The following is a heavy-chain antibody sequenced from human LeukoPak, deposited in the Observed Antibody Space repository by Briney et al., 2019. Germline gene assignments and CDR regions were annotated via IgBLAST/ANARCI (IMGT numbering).Heavy chain of an antibody. Sequence: SQTLSLTCTVSGGSISSGSYYWSWIRQPAGKGLEWIGRIYTSGSTNYNLSLKSRVAISVDTSKNQFSLKLSSVTAADTAVYYCAKSNYDILTGYYNVYNYYYMDVWGKGTTVTISS. V-gene: IGHV4-61*02. CDR3: AKSNYDILTGYYNVYNYYYMDV. J-gene: IGHJ6*03. D-gene: IGHD3-9*01. CDR1: GGSISSGSYY. CDR2: IYTSGST.